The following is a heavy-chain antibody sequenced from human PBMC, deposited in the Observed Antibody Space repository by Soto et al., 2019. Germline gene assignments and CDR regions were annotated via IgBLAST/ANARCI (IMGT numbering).Heavy chain of an antibody. D-gene: IGHD2-15*01. CDR3: ASGGTYCSSSTCYSPFGY. J-gene: IGHJ4*02. CDR2: IIPILGIA. CDR1: GGTFSSYT. Sequence: GASVKVSCKASGGTFSSYTISWVRQAPGQGLEWMGRIIPILGIANYAQKFQGRVTITADKSTSTAYMELSSLRSEDTAVYYFASGGTYCSSSTCYSPFGYWGQGTLVTVSS. V-gene: IGHV1-69*02.